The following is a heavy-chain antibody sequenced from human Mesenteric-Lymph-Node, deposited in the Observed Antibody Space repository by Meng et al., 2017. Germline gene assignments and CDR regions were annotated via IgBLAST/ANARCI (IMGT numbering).Heavy chain of an antibody. J-gene: IGHJ4*02. CDR3: ASFDHIPRRNYFDY. D-gene: IGHD2-21*01. Sequence: QVQRQESGPGLGKPSQTLSLTCTVSGGSISSGGYYWSWIRQHPGKGLEWIGYIHHSGSAYYNPSLKSRVSISVDTSKNQFSLNLNSMTAADTAVYYCASFDHIPRRNYFDYWGQGTLVTVSS. CDR2: IHHSGSA. V-gene: IGHV4-30-4*08. CDR1: GGSISSGGYY.